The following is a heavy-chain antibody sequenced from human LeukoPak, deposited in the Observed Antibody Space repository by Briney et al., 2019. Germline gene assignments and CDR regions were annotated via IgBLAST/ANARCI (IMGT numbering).Heavy chain of an antibody. J-gene: IGHJ4*02. CDR1: GFTFSSYE. CDR3: ARVTFNYFDY. Sequence: GGSLRLSCAASGFTFSSYEMNWVRQAPGKGLEWVSYITSSGSTIYYADSVKGRFTISRDNAKNSLSLQMNSLRAEDTAVYYCARVTFNYFDYWGQGTLVTVSS. D-gene: IGHD1-14*01. V-gene: IGHV3-48*03. CDR2: ITSSGSTI.